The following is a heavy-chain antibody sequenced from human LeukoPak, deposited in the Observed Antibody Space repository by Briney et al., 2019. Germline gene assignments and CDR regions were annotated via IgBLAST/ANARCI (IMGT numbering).Heavy chain of an antibody. J-gene: IGHJ6*03. CDR2: IKSKTDGGTT. Sequence: GGSLRLSCAASGFTFSNAWMSWVRQAPGKGLEWVGRIKSKTDGGTTDYAAPVKGRFTISRDDSKNTLYLQMNSLKTEDTAVYYCTTVIVATTLGYYYYYMDVWGKGTTVTVSS. V-gene: IGHV3-15*01. CDR3: TTVIVATTLGYYYYYMDV. D-gene: IGHD5-12*01. CDR1: GFTFSNAW.